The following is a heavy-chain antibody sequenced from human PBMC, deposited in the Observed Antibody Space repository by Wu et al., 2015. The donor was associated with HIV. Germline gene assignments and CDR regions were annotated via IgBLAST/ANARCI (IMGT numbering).Heavy chain of an antibody. CDR3: ARDPLDYYDSSGYVFDI. V-gene: IGHV1-69*05. CDR1: GGTFSSYA. J-gene: IGHJ3*02. CDR2: IIPIFGTA. Sequence: QVQLVQSGAEVKKPGSSVKVSCKASGGTFSSYAISWVRQAPGQGLEWMGGIIPIFGTANYAQKFQGRVTITTDESTSTAYMELSSLRSEDTAVYYCARDPLDYYDSSGYVFDIWGQGTMVTVSS. D-gene: IGHD3-22*01.